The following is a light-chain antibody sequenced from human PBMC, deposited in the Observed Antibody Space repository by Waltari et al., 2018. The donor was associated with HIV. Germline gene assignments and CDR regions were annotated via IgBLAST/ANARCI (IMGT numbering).Light chain of an antibody. J-gene: IGLJ2*01. CDR3: GTWDSSLSAVL. V-gene: IGLV1-51*01. Sequence: QSVLTPPPSVSAAAGQKVTIPRSGSNSNIGNNFVSWSQHLPGTAPKLLIYDSNKRPSGIPDRFSGSKSDTSATLDITGLQTGDEADYYCGTWDSSLSAVLFGGGTKLTVL. CDR2: DSN. CDR1: NSNIGNNF.